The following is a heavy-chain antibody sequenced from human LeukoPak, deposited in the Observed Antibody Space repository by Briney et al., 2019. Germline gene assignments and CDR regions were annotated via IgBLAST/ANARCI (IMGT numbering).Heavy chain of an antibody. CDR2: ISSTGSII. CDR3: ARDRPPSRTYPIFDY. D-gene: IGHD2-2*01. J-gene: IGHJ4*02. CDR1: GFTFSSYE. V-gene: IGHV3-48*03. Sequence: TGGSLRLSCAASGFTFSSYEMNWVRQAPGKGLEWVSYISSTGSIIYYADSVKGRFTFSRDNAKNSLYLQMNSLRVEDTAVYYCARDRPPSRTYPIFDYWGQGILVTVSS.